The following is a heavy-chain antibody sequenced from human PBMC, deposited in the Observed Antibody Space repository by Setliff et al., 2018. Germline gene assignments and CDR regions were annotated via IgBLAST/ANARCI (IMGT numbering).Heavy chain of an antibody. V-gene: IGHV3-23*01. D-gene: IGHD5-18*01. CDR3: AKDLSSNTAASYFFDL. Sequence: LRLSCAASGFSFSDYAMSWVRQAPRKGLEWVSGGSTGKTDYADSVKGWFTMSRDSSTNTLYLQMNSLRGEDTAVYYCAKDLSSNTAASYFFDLWGQGTQVTVSS. CDR2: GSTGKT. CDR1: GFSFSDYA. J-gene: IGHJ4*02.